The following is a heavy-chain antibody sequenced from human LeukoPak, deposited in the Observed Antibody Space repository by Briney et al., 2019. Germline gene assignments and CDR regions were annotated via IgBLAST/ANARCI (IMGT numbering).Heavy chain of an antibody. CDR2: INAGNGNT. CDR3: ARDRQTGEYDY. Sequence: GASVTVSCTASGYTFTSYAMHWVRQAPGQRLEWMGWINAGNGNTKYSQKFQGRVTITRDTSASTAYMELSSLRSEDTAVYYCARDRQTGEYDYWGQGTLVTVSS. CDR1: GYTFTSYA. J-gene: IGHJ4*02. V-gene: IGHV1-3*01. D-gene: IGHD7-27*01.